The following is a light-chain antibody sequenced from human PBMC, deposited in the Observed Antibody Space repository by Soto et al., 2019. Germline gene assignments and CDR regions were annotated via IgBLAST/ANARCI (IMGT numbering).Light chain of an antibody. Sequence: QSALTQPASVSGSPGQSITISCTGNSSDVGTYNYVSWYQQHSGKAPKLIIYEVTNRPSGVSHRFSASKSCNTASLTIFGIAAEDEADYYCSSYTSSSSWVFGGGTKVTVL. CDR2: EVT. CDR1: SSDVGTYNY. J-gene: IGLJ3*02. CDR3: SSYTSSSSWV. V-gene: IGLV2-14*01.